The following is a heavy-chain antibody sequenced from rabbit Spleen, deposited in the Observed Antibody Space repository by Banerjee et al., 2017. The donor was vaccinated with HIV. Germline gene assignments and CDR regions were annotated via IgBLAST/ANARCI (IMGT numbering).Heavy chain of an antibody. D-gene: IGHD4-1*01. V-gene: IGHV1S45*01. CDR1: GFSFSSNW. Sequence: LEESGGGLVKPGGTLTLTCTVSGFSFSSNWICWVRQAPGKGLEWIGCIRGANSGDIWYANWATGRFTISKTSPTTVTLQMTSLIVADTATYFCARETSSGWGVVLYYFSWWGQGTLVTV. J-gene: IGHJ4*01. CDR3: ARETSSGWGVVLYYFSW. CDR2: IRGANSGDI.